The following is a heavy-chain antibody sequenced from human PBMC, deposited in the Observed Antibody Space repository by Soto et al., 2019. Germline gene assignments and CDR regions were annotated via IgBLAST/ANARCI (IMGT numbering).Heavy chain of an antibody. J-gene: IGHJ4*02. CDR2: INPARGST. CDR1: GYNLTRYC. Sequence: QVQLVQSGAELKKPAASVKLSGRTSGYNLTRYCSPWVRQAPGQGLEWLAIINPARGSTNYAQDFQGRVTLTMDTSTTTVYMELSGLRAEDTAIFYCARDLAAGDHWGQGTLVTVSS. V-gene: IGHV1-46*01. CDR3: ARDLAAGDH. D-gene: IGHD6-13*01.